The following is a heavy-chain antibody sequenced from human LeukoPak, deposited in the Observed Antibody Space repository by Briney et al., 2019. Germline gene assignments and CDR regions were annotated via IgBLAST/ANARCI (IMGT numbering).Heavy chain of an antibody. J-gene: IGHJ4*02. V-gene: IGHV1-2*02. CDR3: ARDLGSYSSGWLDY. Sequence: ASVKVSCKASGYTFTSYGISWVRQAPGQGLEWMGWINPNSGGTNYAQKFQGRVTMTRDTSISTAYMELSRLRSDDTAVYYCARDLGSYSSGWLDYWGQGTLVTVSS. CDR2: INPNSGGT. D-gene: IGHD6-19*01. CDR1: GYTFTSYG.